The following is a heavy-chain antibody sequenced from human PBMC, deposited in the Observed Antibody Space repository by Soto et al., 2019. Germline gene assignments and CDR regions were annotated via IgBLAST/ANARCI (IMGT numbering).Heavy chain of an antibody. CDR2: ISPGGDVT. CDR3: ARYWRFSSGLDY. CDR1: GFTFTTYF. V-gene: IGHV1-46*01. J-gene: IGHJ4*02. D-gene: IGHD6-19*01. Sequence: QVQLVQSGAEVKKPGASVTISCKASGFTFTTYFMHWMRQAPGQGLAWMGVISPGGDVTSYAQKFQGRVTVTKDTSTTTVYMDLSSLRSDDTAVYYFARYWRFSSGLDYWGQGTLVTVSS.